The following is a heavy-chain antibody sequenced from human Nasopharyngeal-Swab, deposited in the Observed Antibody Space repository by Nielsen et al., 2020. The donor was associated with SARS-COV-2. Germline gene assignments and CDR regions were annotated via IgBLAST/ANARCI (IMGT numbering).Heavy chain of an antibody. Sequence: SVKVSCKASGGTFSSHAISWVRQAPGQGLEWMGGIIPIFGTANYAQKFQGRVTITADESTSTAYMELSSLRSEDTAVYYCARDGTTSQTSYYYYGMDVWGQGTTVTVSS. CDR1: GGTFSSHA. J-gene: IGHJ6*02. V-gene: IGHV1-69*13. CDR3: ARDGTTSQTSYYYYGMDV. D-gene: IGHD4-17*01. CDR2: IIPIFGTA.